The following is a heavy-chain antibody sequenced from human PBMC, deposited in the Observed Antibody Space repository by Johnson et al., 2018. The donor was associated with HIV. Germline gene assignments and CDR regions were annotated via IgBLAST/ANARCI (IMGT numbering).Heavy chain of an antibody. Sequence: QVQLVESGGGVVQPGRSLRLSCAASGFTFSSYAMHWVRQAPGKGLEWVAVISYDGSNKYYADSVKGRFTISRDNAKNSLYLQMNILRAEDTAVYYCARAPEVRGVDAFDVRGQGTMVTVSS. D-gene: IGHD3-10*01. CDR1: GFTFSSYA. J-gene: IGHJ3*01. V-gene: IGHV3-30*04. CDR3: ARAPEVRGVDAFDV. CDR2: ISYDGSNK.